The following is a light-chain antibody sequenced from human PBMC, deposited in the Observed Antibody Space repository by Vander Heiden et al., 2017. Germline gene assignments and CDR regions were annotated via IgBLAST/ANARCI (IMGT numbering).Light chain of an antibody. V-gene: IGKV1-39*01. J-gene: IGKJ2*01. CDR3: QQCDNNLLYT. CDR1: RNINTY. CDR2: AAS. Sequence: DIQMTQSPSSLSASVGDRVTITCRASRNINTYLNWYPPKPGKAPKLLIYAASTLQRGDPSRSSASGHRPDFTLTISSLQPEDFATYYCQQCDNNLLYTFGQGTKMEIK.